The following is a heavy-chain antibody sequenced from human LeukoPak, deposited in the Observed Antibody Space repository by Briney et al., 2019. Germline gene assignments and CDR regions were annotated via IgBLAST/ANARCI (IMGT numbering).Heavy chain of an antibody. CDR3: ARDRAYFDY. Sequence: PSETLSLTCTVSGGSISSYYWSWIRQPPGKGLEWIGYIYYSGSTNYHPSLKSRVTISVDTSKNQFSLKLSSVTAADTAVYYCARDRAYFDYWGQGTLVTVSS. J-gene: IGHJ4*02. CDR2: IYYSGST. CDR1: GGSISSYY. V-gene: IGHV4-59*01.